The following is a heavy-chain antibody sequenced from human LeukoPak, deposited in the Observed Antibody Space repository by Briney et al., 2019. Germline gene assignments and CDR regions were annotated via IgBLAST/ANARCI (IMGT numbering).Heavy chain of an antibody. CDR2: ISSSGSSI. CDR1: GFTFSSYE. J-gene: IGHJ5*02. CDR3: ARDSKGGPMPP. D-gene: IGHD2-2*01. V-gene: IGHV3-48*03. Sequence: PGGSLRLSCAASGFTFSSYEMNWVRQAPGKGLEGVSYISSSGSSIYYADSVKGRFTISRDNAKNSLYLQMNSLRAEDTAVYYCARDSKGGPMPPWGQGTLVTVSS.